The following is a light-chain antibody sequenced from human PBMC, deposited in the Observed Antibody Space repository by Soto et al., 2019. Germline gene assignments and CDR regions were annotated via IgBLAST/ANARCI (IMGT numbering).Light chain of an antibody. V-gene: IGKV3-20*01. Sequence: EIVLTQSPGTLSMSPGERATLSCRASQSISSNYLAWYQQKPGQAPRLLIYGASSRATGIPDRFSGSGSGTDFTLTISRLEAEDFAVYYCQQYGSYPRTFGQGTKVEFK. CDR2: GAS. CDR1: QSISSNY. CDR3: QQYGSYPRT. J-gene: IGKJ1*01.